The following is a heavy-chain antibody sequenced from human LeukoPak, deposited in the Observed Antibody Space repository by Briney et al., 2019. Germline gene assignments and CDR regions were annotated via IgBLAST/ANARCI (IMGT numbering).Heavy chain of an antibody. J-gene: IGHJ4*02. CDR1: GFTLFWHV. D-gene: IGHD1-26*01. CDR3: ARDMSGTYSFDY. Sequence: PGGSLRHSCSASGFTLFWHVMHWVRQAPGKPLEYVSFIHHNGDITSYADSVRGRFTVSRDNSKNTLFLDLTSLRTDDTAVYYCARDMSGTYSFDYWGQGTLVTVSS. V-gene: IGHV3-64D*06. CDR2: IHHNGDIT.